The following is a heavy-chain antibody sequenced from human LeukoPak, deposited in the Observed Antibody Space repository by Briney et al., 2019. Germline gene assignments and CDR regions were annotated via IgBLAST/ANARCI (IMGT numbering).Heavy chain of an antibody. V-gene: IGHV4-4*09. CDR2: IHTSGST. J-gene: IGHJ5*02. Sequence: SETLSLTCTASGGSVSDYYWSWIRQFPGKGLEWIAYIHTSGSTNYDPSLKSRVTVSVDTSKSQFSLKLSSVTAADTAVYYCARHATGSYSVPWLDPWGQGTLVTVSS. CDR3: ARHATGSYSVPWLDP. D-gene: IGHD3-10*01. CDR1: GGSVSDYY.